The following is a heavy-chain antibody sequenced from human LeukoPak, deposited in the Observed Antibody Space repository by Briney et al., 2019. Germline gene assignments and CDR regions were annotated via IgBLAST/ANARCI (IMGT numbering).Heavy chain of an antibody. CDR3: ARRGATGFDY. J-gene: IGHJ4*02. Sequence: SETLSLTCTVSGGSISSYYWSWIRQPPGKGLEWIGCIYTSGSTNYNPSLKSRVTISVDTSKNQFSLKLSSVTAADTAVYYCARRGATGFDYWGQGTLVTVSS. V-gene: IGHV4-4*09. D-gene: IGHD1-26*01. CDR1: GGSISSYY. CDR2: IYTSGST.